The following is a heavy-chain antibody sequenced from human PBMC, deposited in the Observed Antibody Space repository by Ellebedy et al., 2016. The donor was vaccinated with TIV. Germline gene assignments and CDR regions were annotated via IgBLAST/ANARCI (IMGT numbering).Heavy chain of an antibody. CDR3: AKDYRIAAAGAGPTWFDP. J-gene: IGHJ5*02. CDR2: INSDGSST. D-gene: IGHD6-13*01. Sequence: GGSLRLXXAASGFTFSSYWMHWVRQAPGKGLVWVSRINSDGSSTSYADSVKDRFTISRDNSKNTLYLQMNSLRAEDTAVYYCAKDYRIAAAGAGPTWFDPWGQGTLVTVSS. CDR1: GFTFSSYW. V-gene: IGHV3-74*01.